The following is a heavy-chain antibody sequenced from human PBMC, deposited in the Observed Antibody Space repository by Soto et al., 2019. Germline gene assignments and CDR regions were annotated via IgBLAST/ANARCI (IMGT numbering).Heavy chain of an antibody. D-gene: IGHD3-10*02. J-gene: IGHJ3*02. CDR1: GFTFTSSA. CDR2: IVVGSGNT. V-gene: IGHV1-58*01. Sequence: ASVKVSCKASGFTFTSSAVQWVRQARGQRLEWIGWIVVGSGNTNYAQKFQERVTITRDMSTSTAYMELSSLRSEDTAVYYCAADPGVRGVTKGAFDIWGQGTMVTVSS. CDR3: AADPGVRGVTKGAFDI.